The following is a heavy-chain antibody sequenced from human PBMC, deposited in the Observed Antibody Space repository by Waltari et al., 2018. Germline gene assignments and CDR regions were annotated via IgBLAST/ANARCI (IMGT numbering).Heavy chain of an antibody. J-gene: IGHJ4*02. CDR3: ARGYGGNRYYFDY. CDR1: GFTFSSYG. Sequence: QVQLVESGGGVVQPGRSLRLSCAASGFTFSSYGMHWVRQAPGKGLEWVAVIWYDGSNKYYADSVKGRFTISRDNSKNTLYLQMNSLRAEDTAMYYCARGYGGNRYYFDYWGQGTLVTVSS. V-gene: IGHV3-33*08. CDR2: IWYDGSNK. D-gene: IGHD4-17*01.